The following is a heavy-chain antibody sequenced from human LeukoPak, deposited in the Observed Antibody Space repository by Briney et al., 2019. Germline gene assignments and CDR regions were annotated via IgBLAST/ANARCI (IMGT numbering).Heavy chain of an antibody. V-gene: IGHV1-18*01. CDR1: GYTFTSYG. J-gene: IGHJ4*02. CDR3: ARDSDFSSDY. Sequence: GASVKVSCKASGYTFTSYGISWVRQAPGQGLEWMGWISAYNGNSNYAQKFQGRVTMTRNTSISTAYMELSSLRVEDTAVYHCARDSDFSSDYWGQGTLVTVSS. D-gene: IGHD3-3*01. CDR2: ISAYNGNS.